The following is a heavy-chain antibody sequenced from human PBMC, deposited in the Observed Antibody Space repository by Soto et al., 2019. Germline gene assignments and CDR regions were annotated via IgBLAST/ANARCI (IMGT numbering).Heavy chain of an antibody. CDR2: ISYSGTTT. Sequence: EVQLLESGGGLVQPEGSLRLSCAGSGFTFSSHAVSWVRQAPGKGLEWVSAISYSGTTTYYAESVMGRFTISRDNSKNTLYLQMNSLRVEDTAIYYCAKRFTLFGEVKLSPDFDYWGQGTLVTVSS. D-gene: IGHD3-3*01. CDR3: AKRFTLFGEVKLSPDFDY. CDR1: GFTFSSHA. J-gene: IGHJ4*02. V-gene: IGHV3-23*01.